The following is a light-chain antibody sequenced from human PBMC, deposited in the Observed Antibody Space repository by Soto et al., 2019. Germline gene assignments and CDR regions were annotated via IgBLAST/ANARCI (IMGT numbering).Light chain of an antibody. CDR1: QSVWNK. CDR2: GAS. CDR3: QQYNDWPLS. V-gene: IGKV3-15*01. Sequence: VMTQSPATLSVSPGERATLSCRASQSVWNKIAWYQQRPGQAPRLLIYGASSRASGVPARFSGSGSGTEFTLTISSLQSEDFAVYSCQQYNDWPLSFGQGTKLESK. J-gene: IGKJ2*01.